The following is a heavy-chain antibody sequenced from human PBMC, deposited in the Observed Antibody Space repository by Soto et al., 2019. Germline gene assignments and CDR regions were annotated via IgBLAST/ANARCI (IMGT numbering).Heavy chain of an antibody. CDR1: GGSISSGDYC. CDR3: ARGERSYYYDSSGYATYYYYGMDV. J-gene: IGHJ6*02. Sequence: SETLSLTCSGSGGSISSGDYCWSWIRQPPGKGLEWIGYIYYSGSTYYNPSLKSRVTISVDTSKNQFSLKLSSVTAADTAVYYCARGERSYYYDSSGYATYYYYGMDVWGQGTTVTVSS. D-gene: IGHD3-22*01. CDR2: IYYSGST. V-gene: IGHV4-30-4*01.